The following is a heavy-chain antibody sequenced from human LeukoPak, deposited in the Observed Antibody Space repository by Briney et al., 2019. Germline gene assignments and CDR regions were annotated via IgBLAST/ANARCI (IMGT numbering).Heavy chain of an antibody. V-gene: IGHV1-69*02. CDR2: IIPILGIA. D-gene: IGHD3-3*01. CDR1: GGTFSSYT. J-gene: IGHJ5*02. CDR3: ARGTYYDFWSGINWFDP. Sequence: SVKVSCKASGGTFSSYTISWVRQAPGQGLEWMGRIIPILGIANYAQKFQGRVKITAGKSTSTAYMELSSLRSEDTAVYYCARGTYYDFWSGINWFDPWGQGTLVTVSS.